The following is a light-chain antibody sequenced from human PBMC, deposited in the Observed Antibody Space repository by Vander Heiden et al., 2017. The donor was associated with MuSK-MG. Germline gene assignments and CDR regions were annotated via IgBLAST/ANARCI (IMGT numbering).Light chain of an antibody. J-gene: IGLJ2*01. CDR3: FSYAGSNTVI. CDR2: EVT. V-gene: IGLV2-23*02. CDR1: TSDIGDYNL. Sequence: QSALTQPASVSGSPGQSITISCTGTTSDIGDYNLVSWYQQHTGKAPKRMMLEVTKRPSGVSNRFSGSKSGNTDSLTISGLQAEDEADDVCFSYAGSNTVIFGGGTKLTVL.